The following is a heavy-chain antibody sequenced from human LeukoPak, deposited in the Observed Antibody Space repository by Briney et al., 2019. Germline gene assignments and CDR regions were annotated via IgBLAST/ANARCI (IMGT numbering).Heavy chain of an antibody. D-gene: IGHD3-22*01. CDR2: TYYSGST. CDR1: GGSISSYY. Sequence: SETLSLTCTVSGGSISSYYWSWIRQPPGKGLEWIGYTYYSGSTNYNPSLKSRVTISVDTSKNQFSLKLSSVTAADTAVYYCARARSMIVTPSIYYFDYWGQGTLVTVSS. J-gene: IGHJ4*02. CDR3: ARARSMIVTPSIYYFDY. V-gene: IGHV4-59*01.